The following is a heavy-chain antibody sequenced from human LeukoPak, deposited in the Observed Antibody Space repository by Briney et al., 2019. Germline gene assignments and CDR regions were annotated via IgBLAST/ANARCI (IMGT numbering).Heavy chain of an antibody. CDR2: ISSSSSYI. CDR1: GFTFSSYS. Sequence: GGSLRLSCAASGFTFSSYSMNWVRQAPGKGLEWVSSISSSSSYIYYADSVKGRFTISRDNAKNSLYLQMNSLRAEDTAVYYCARSGSSWSGYYYYMDVWGKGTTVTVSS. CDR3: ARSGSSWSGYYYYMDV. V-gene: IGHV3-21*01. J-gene: IGHJ6*03. D-gene: IGHD6-13*01.